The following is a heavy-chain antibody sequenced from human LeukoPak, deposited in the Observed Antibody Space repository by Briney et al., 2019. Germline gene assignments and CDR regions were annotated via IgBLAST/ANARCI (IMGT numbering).Heavy chain of an antibody. V-gene: IGHV1-8*03. CDR1: GYTFTSYD. Sequence: ASVKVSCKASGYTFTSYDINWVRQATGQGLEWMGWMNPNSGNTGYAQEFQGRVTITRNTSISTAYMELSSLRSEDTAVYYCARGGEPQLVNNWFDPWGQGTLVTVSS. CDR2: MNPNSGNT. D-gene: IGHD1-14*01. CDR3: ARGGEPQLVNNWFDP. J-gene: IGHJ5*02.